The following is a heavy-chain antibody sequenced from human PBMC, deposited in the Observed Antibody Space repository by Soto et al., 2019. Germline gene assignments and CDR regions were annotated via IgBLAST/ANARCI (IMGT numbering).Heavy chain of an antibody. Sequence: SCAACGLTFSSYWMSWVRQAPGKGLESVANIKQDRSEKYYVDSVKGRFTISRDNAKNSLYLQMNSLRAEDTAVYYCARDWNYVDYYYYMDVWGKGTTVTVSS. CDR3: ARDWNYVDYYYYMDV. D-gene: IGHD1-7*01. CDR2: IKQDRSEK. CDR1: GLTFSSYW. V-gene: IGHV3-7*01. J-gene: IGHJ6*03.